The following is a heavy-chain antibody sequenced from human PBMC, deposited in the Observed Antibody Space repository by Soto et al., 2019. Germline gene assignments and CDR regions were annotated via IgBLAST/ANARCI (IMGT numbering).Heavy chain of an antibody. D-gene: IGHD6-13*01. CDR3: ARDTDHPAYSSSSHLYYYYYGMDV. CDR2: IKQDGSEK. Sequence: PGGSLSLSGAASGFTFSSYWMSWVRQAPGKGLEWVANIKQDGSEKYYVDSVKGRFTISRDNAKNSLYLQMNSLRAEDTAVYYCARDTDHPAYSSSSHLYYYYYGMDVWGQGTTVTVSS. CDR1: GFTFSSYW. V-gene: IGHV3-7*01. J-gene: IGHJ6*02.